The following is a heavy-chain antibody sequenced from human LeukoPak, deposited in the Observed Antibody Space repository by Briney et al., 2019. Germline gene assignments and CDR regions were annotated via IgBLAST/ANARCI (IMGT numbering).Heavy chain of an antibody. CDR1: GFTFSSYE. V-gene: IGHV3-48*03. Sequence: GGSLRLSCAASGFTFSSYEMNWVRQAPGKGLEWVSYISSSGSTIYYADSVKGRFTISRDNAKNSLYLQMNSLRAEDTAVYYCARVGVGTISGWAFDIWGQGTMVTVSS. D-gene: IGHD3-9*01. CDR3: ARVGVGTISGWAFDI. CDR2: ISSSGSTI. J-gene: IGHJ3*02.